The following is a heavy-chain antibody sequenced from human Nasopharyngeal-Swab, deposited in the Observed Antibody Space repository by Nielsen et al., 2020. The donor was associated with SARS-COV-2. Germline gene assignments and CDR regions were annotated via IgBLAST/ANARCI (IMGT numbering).Heavy chain of an antibody. D-gene: IGHD3-22*01. CDR1: GFTSTIYA. J-gene: IGHJ6*02. CDR3: AKVRDSGDGSDDYYHYYGMDV. V-gene: IGHV3-23*01. CDR2: ISGRDYST. Sequence: GGSLRLSCAASGFTSTIYAISWVRQAPGKGLEWVSVISGRDYSTKYADSVKGRFTISRDNSKNTVNLQMNSLRAEDTAIYYCAKVRDSGDGSDDYYHYYGMDVWGQGTTVTVSS.